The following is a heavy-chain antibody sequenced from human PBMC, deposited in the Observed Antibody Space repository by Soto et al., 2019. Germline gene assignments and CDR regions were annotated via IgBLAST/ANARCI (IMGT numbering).Heavy chain of an antibody. D-gene: IGHD3-3*02. CDR2: ISYDGSNK. V-gene: IGHV3-30*18. J-gene: IGHJ6*02. CDR1: GFTFSSYG. CDR3: AKGSSKRDFYYYGMDV. Sequence: GGSLRLSCAASGFTFSSYGMHWVRQAPGKGLEWVAVISYDGSNKYYADSVKGRFTISRDNSKNTLYLQMNSLRAEDTAVYYCAKGSSKRDFYYYGMDVWGQGTTVTVSS.